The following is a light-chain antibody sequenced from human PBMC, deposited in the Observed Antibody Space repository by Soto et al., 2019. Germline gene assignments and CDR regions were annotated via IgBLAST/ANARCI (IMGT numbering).Light chain of an antibody. CDR3: QQYNPYSRT. CDR1: QSISSW. CDR2: KAS. V-gene: IGKV1-5*03. Sequence: DIKMTQSPATLSASVGDRVTITCRASQSISSWLAWYQQKPGKAPKLLIYKASSLESGVPSRFSGSGSGTEFTLTISSLQPDDFAMYYCQQYNPYSRTFGQGPRWIT. J-gene: IGKJ1*01.